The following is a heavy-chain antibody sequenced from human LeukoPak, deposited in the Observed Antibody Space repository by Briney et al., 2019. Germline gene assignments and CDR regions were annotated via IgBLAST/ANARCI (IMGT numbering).Heavy chain of an antibody. V-gene: IGHV3-64*01. CDR1: GFMFSSYA. D-gene: IGHD3-10*01. J-gene: IGHJ4*02. Sequence: GGSLRLSCAASGFMFSSYAMHWVRQAPGKGLEYVSAISSNGGSTYYANSVKGRFTISRDNSKNTLYLQMGSLRAEDMAVYYCARRRYGSGYFFDYWGQGTLVTVSS. CDR2: ISSNGGST. CDR3: ARRRYGSGYFFDY.